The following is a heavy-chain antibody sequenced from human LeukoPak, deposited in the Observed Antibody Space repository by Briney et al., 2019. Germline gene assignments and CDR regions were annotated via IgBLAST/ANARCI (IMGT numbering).Heavy chain of an antibody. CDR2: IYSGGST. J-gene: IGHJ4*02. V-gene: IGHV3-53*01. CDR3: ARFGSGSGSGVFDY. Sequence: GGSLRLSCAASGFTVSTNYMFWVRQAPGRGLEWVSVIYSGGSTYYADSVKGRFTISRDNSKNTLYLQMNSLRGKDTAMYYCARFGSGSGSGVFDYWGQGTVVTVSS. D-gene: IGHD3-10*01. CDR1: GFTVSTNY.